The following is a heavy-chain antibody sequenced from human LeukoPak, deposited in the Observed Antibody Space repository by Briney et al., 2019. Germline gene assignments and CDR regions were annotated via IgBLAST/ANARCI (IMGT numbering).Heavy chain of an antibody. V-gene: IGHV4-39*01. J-gene: IGHJ4*02. CDR3: ARHEYPSYYDFWSGYSPPGHFDY. D-gene: IGHD3-3*01. CDR1: GGSISSSSYY. Sequence: SETLSLTCTVSGGSISSSSYYWGGIRQPPGKGLEWIGSIYYSGSTYYNPSLKSRVTISVDTSKSQFSLKLSSVTAADTAVYYCARHEYPSYYDFWSGYSPPGHFDYWGQGTLVTVSS. CDR2: IYYSGST.